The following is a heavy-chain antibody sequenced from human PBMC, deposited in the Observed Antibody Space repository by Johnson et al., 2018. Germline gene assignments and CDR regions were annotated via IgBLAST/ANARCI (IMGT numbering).Heavy chain of an antibody. Sequence: VQLVESGGGVVQPGGSLRLSCAASGFTVSSNYMSWVRQAPGKGLEWVSVMYSGGSTYYADSVKGRFTISRDKSKNTLYLQMNSLRVDDTAVYYCARDPYFYGSSAYNPRVDWGQGTLVTVSS. CDR1: GFTVSSNY. CDR3: ARDPYFYGSSAYNPRVD. V-gene: IGHV3-66*02. CDR2: MYSGGST. D-gene: IGHD3-22*01. J-gene: IGHJ1*01.